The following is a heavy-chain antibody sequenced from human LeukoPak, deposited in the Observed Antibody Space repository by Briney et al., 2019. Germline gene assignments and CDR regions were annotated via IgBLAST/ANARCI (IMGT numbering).Heavy chain of an antibody. J-gene: IGHJ4*02. V-gene: IGHV3-30*02. CDR1: GFTFSSYS. CDR2: IQNDGSND. Sequence: GGSLRLSCAASGFTFSSYSMNWVRQAPGKGLEWVAFIQNDGSNDYYADSVKGRFTISRDNPKSTLYLQMNSLRTEDTAVYYCAKDTAWNPRNWGQGTLVIVSS. D-gene: IGHD1-1*01. CDR3: AKDTAWNPRN.